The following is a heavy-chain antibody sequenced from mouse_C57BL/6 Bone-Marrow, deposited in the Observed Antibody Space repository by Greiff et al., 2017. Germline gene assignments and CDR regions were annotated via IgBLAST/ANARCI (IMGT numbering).Heavy chain of an antibody. V-gene: IGHV1-85*01. D-gene: IGHD2-12*01. CDR1: GYPFTSYD. Sequence: QVQLQQSGPELVKPGASVKLSCKASGYPFTSYDINWLKQRPGQGLEWIGWIYPRVGSTKYNEKFKGKATLTVDTSSSTAYMELHSLTSEDSAVYFCAKAYYNAMDYWGQGTSVTVSA. J-gene: IGHJ4*01. CDR3: AKAYYNAMDY. CDR2: IYPRVGST.